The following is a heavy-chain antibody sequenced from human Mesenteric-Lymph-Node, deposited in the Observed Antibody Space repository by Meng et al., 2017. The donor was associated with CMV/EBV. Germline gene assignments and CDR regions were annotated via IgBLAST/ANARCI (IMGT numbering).Heavy chain of an antibody. J-gene: IGHJ6*03. D-gene: IGHD2-2*01. CDR2: IYSSGCI. Sequence: DPGPGQVEPSEALVHTRSVSVGSTCKGTYYSFWIREPAGKGLECSGRIYSSGCINYNPSITGRVTISVDTSKNQFSLKLSSVTAADTAVYYCARGGSSTSLSYYYYYMDVWGKGTTVTVSS. V-gene: IGHV4-61*02. CDR1: VGSTCKGTYY. CDR3: ARGGSSTSLSYYYYYMDV.